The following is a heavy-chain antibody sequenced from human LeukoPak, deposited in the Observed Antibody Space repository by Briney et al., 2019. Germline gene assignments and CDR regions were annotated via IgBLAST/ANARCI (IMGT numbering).Heavy chain of an antibody. Sequence: GGSLRLSCVASGFTFSTYGTHWVRQAPDKGLEWVAVIRSDGSSEYYADSVKGRFIISRDNSKNTLYLQMNSLGAEDTAMYYCARYCSGGTCYVGLIWGQGTPVTVSS. CDR2: IRSDGSSE. V-gene: IGHV3-33*01. CDR3: ARYCSGGTCYVGLI. CDR1: GFTFSTYG. J-gene: IGHJ4*02. D-gene: IGHD2-15*01.